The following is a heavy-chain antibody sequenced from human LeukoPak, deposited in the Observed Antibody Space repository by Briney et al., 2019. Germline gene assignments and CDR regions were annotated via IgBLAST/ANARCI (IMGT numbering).Heavy chain of an antibody. V-gene: IGHV3-33*01. J-gene: IGHJ6*02. D-gene: IGHD2-2*01. CDR3: ARDKLVPAAYYYYGMDV. Sequence: GGSLRLSCAASGFSFSNYGMHWVRQAPGKGLEWVAVIWYDGSNKYYADSVKGRFTISRDNAKNSLYLQMNSLRAEDTAVYYCARDKLVPAAYYYYGMDVWGQGTTVTVSS. CDR1: GFSFSNYG. CDR2: IWYDGSNK.